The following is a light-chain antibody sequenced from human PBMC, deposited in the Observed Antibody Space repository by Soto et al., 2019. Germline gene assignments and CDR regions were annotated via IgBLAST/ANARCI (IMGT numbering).Light chain of an antibody. CDR2: DVS. CDR3: SSYTISTLVV. J-gene: IGLJ2*01. CDR1: SSDVGGYNY. Sequence: ALTQPASVSGSPGQSITISCTGTSSDVGGYNYVSWYQQHPGKAPKLMIYDVSNRPSGVSNRFSGSKSGNTASLTISGLQAEDEADYYCSSYTISTLVVFGGGTKLTVL. V-gene: IGLV2-14*01.